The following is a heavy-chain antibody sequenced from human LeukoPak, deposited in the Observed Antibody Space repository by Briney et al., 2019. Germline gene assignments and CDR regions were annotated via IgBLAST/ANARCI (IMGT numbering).Heavy chain of an antibody. CDR3: ARGRGHESGSPAWGKFQY. D-gene: IGHD1-26*01. CDR1: GFSISNYG. V-gene: IGHV3-33*01. J-gene: IGHJ4*02. CDR2: MWYDGSKR. Sequence: GGSLRLSCAASGFSISNYGMHWVRQAPGKGLEWVAVMWYDGSKRYYENSVKGRFTISRDTSKNTLYLQMDSLRADDTAVYYCARGRGHESGSPAWGKFQYWGQGTLVTVSS.